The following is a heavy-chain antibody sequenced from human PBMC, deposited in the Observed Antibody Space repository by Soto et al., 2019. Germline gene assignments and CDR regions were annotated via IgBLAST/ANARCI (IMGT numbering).Heavy chain of an antibody. J-gene: IGHJ4*02. Sequence: SETLSLTCAVSGYSISLGYYWGWIRQPPGKGLEWIGSIYHSGNTYYNPSLKSRVSISLDTSKNHFSLELTSVTAADTAVYYCARVKLAGRSGSDYWGLGTLVTVSS. CDR1: GYSISLGYY. CDR2: IYHSGNT. CDR3: ARVKLAGRSGSDY. V-gene: IGHV4-38-2*01. D-gene: IGHD3-22*01.